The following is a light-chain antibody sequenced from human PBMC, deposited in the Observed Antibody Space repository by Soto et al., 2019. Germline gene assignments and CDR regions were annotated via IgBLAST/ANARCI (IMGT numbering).Light chain of an antibody. V-gene: IGKV3-15*01. CDR1: QSVSNN. Sequence: EIVMTQSPATLSVSPGERATLSCRASQSVSNNFAWYQQKPGQAPRLLIYGASTRATGIPARFSGSGSGTEFTLTISRLQSEDFTVYYCQQYNYWPRAFGQGTKVEI. CDR2: GAS. J-gene: IGKJ1*01. CDR3: QQYNYWPRA.